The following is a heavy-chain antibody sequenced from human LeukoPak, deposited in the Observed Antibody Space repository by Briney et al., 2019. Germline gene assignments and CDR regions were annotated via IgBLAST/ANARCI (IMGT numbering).Heavy chain of an antibody. CDR3: ARVGYDILSGYQYFDY. D-gene: IGHD3-9*01. J-gene: IGHJ4*02. CDR2: INPSSGGT. Sequence: GASVTVSCKASGYTFTGYYMRWVRQAPGQGLEWMGWINPSSGGTNCAQKVQGRVTMSRDTSISAAYMELSRLRSDDTAVYYCARVGYDILSGYQYFDYWGQGTLVTVSS. CDR1: GYTFTGYY. V-gene: IGHV1-2*02.